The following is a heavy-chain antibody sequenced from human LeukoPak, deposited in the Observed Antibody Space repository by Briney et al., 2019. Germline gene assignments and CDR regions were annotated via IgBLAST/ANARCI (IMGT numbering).Heavy chain of an antibody. J-gene: IGHJ3*02. Sequence: GGSLRLSCAASGFSLNSYFIAWVRRAPGKGLEWVADTSPDGSVVSYVDSVKGRFTISRDNARNSLFLHMNSLGVDDTAIYYCARDPLFGALDIWGQGTMVTVSS. CDR1: GFSLNSYF. V-gene: IGHV3-7*01. CDR2: TSPDGSVV. CDR3: ARDPLFGALDI. D-gene: IGHD3-10*02.